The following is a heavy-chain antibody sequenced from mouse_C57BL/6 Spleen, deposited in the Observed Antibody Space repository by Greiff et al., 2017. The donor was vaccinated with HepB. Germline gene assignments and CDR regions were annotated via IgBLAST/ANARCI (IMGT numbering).Heavy chain of an antibody. CDR2: IRSKSNNYAT. D-gene: IGHD2-2*01. Sequence: EVKVVESGGGLVQPKGSLKLSCAASGFSFNTYAMNWVRQAPGKGLEWVARIRSKSNNYATYYADSVKDRFTISRDDSESMLYLQMNNLKTEDTAMYYCVRISLYGYDWYFDVWGTGTTVTVSS. CDR1: GFSFNTYA. V-gene: IGHV10-1*01. J-gene: IGHJ1*03. CDR3: VRISLYGYDWYFDV.